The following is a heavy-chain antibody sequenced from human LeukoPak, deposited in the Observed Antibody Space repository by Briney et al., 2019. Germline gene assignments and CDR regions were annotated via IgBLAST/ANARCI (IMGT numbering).Heavy chain of an antibody. J-gene: IGHJ6*02. CDR1: GGSISSYY. Sequence: SETLSLTCTVSGGSISSYYWSWIRQPPGKGLEWIGYIYYSGSTNYNPSLKSRVTISVDTSKNQFSLTLSSVTAADTAVYYCARRGNLDYYYGMDVWGQGTTVTVSS. D-gene: IGHD6-13*01. V-gene: IGHV4-59*08. CDR2: IYYSGST. CDR3: ARRGNLDYYYGMDV.